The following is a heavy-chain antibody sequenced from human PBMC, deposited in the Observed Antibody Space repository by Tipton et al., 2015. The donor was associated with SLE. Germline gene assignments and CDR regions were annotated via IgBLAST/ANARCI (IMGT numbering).Heavy chain of an antibody. CDR2: IKHSGST. Sequence: TLSLTCAVYGGSFSCYYWSSIRQPPGKGMEWIGEIKHSGSTNYNPSLKSRVTISEDTSKNQLSLKLSSVTAADTAVYYCARDLITIFGVVTLNWFGPWGQGTLVTVSS. CDR1: GGSFSCYY. D-gene: IGHD3-3*01. CDR3: ARDLITIFGVVTLNWFGP. J-gene: IGHJ5*02. V-gene: IGHV4-34*01.